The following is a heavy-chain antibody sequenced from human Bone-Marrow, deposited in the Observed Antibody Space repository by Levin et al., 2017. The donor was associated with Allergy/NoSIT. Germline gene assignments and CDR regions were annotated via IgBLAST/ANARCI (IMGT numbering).Heavy chain of an antibody. J-gene: IGHJ3*02. CDR1: GYTFTGYY. D-gene: IGHD5-12*01. CDR3: ARERAGNIVATGAFDI. V-gene: IGHV1-2*06. CDR2: INPNSGGT. Sequence: ASVKVSCKASGYTFTGYYMHWVRQAPGQGLEWMGRINPNSGGTNYAQKFQGRVTMTRDTSISTAYMELSRLRSDDTAVYYCARERAGNIVATGAFDIWGQGTMVTVSS.